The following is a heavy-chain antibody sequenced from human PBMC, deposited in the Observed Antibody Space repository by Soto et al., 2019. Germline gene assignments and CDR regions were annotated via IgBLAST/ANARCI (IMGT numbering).Heavy chain of an antibody. D-gene: IGHD6-19*01. V-gene: IGHV4-34*01. CDR2: LDKSGGT. CDR1: GDSLRGQS. CDR3: AREDSYGWSGESLDV. J-gene: IGHJ6*02. Sequence: QVQLQQWGAGLLKASETLSLTCAVVGDSLRGQSWNWIRQSPGKGLEWIGELDKSGGTNYNPSLKRRAISSDDTSKNQFSLTLTSVTAADTAVYYCAREDSYGWSGESLDVWGQGTTVTVSS.